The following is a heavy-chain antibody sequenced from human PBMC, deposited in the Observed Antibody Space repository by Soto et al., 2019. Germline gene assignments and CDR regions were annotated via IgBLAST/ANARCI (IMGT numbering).Heavy chain of an antibody. CDR2: IYYSGST. CDR1: GGCISSSSYY. Sequence: SETLSLTCTVSGGCISSSSYYWGWIRHPPGKGLEWIGSIYYSGSTYYNPSLKSRVTISVDTSKNQFSLKLSSVTAADTAVYYCACIFSGGYGYGFYYYGMDVWGQGTTVT. V-gene: IGHV4-39*01. CDR3: ACIFSGGYGYGFYYYGMDV. J-gene: IGHJ6*02. D-gene: IGHD5-18*01.